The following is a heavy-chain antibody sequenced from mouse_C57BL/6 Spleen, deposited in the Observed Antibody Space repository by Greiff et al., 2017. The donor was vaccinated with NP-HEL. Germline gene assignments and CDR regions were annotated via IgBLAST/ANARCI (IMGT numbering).Heavy chain of an antibody. J-gene: IGHJ1*03. CDR2: IYWDDDK. V-gene: IGHV8-12*01. CDR3: ARGDYSNYAYFDV. D-gene: IGHD2-5*01. Sequence: QVQLKESGPGILQSSQTLSLTCSFSGFSLSTSGMGVSWIRQPSGKDLEWLAHIYWDDDKRYNPSLKSRLTISKDTSRNQVFLKITSVDTADTATYYCARGDYSNYAYFDVWGTGTTVTVSS. CDR1: GFSLSTSGMG.